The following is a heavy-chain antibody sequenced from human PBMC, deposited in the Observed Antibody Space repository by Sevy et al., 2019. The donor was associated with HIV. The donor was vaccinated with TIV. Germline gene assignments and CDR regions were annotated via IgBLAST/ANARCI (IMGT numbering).Heavy chain of an antibody. CDR2: ISGSGGST. J-gene: IGHJ4*02. V-gene: IGHV3-23*01. CDR3: AKDGKKRSATGDFDC. D-gene: IGHD1-1*01. CDR1: GFTFSSYA. Sequence: GGSLRLSCAASGFTFSSYAMRWVRQAPGKGLEWVSGISGSGGSTYYADSVKGRFTISRDKSKNTLYMQMNSLRAEDTAVYYCAKDGKKRSATGDFDCWGQGTLVTVSS.